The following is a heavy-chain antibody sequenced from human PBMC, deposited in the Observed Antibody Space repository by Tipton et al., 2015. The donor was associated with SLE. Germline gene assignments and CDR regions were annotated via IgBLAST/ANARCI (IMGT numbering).Heavy chain of an antibody. D-gene: IGHD1-26*01. CDR1: GYTFTSYD. V-gene: IGHV1-18*01. Sequence: QLVQSGAEVKKPGASVKVSCKASGYTFTSYDINWVRQAPGQGLEWMGWISAYNGNTNYAQKLQGRVTMTTDTSTSTAYMELRSLRSDDTAVYYCARGTTPGAVGAYTPFDYWGQGTLVTVSS. CDR2: ISAYNGNT. J-gene: IGHJ4*02. CDR3: ARGTTPGAVGAYTPFDY.